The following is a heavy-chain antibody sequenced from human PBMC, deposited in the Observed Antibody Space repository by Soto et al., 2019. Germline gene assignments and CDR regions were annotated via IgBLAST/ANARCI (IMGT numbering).Heavy chain of an antibody. J-gene: IGHJ6*03. V-gene: IGHV3-21*01. D-gene: IGHD6-19*01. CDR3: ARDPDSSGWYDYYYYMDG. CDR1: GFTLSSYS. CDR2: ISSSSSYI. Sequence: AGGSLRLSCAASGFTLSSYSMNWVRQAPGKGLEWVSSISSSSSYIYYADSVKGRFTISRDNAKNSLYLQMNSLRAEDTAVYYCARDPDSSGWYDYYYYMDGWGKGTTVTVSS.